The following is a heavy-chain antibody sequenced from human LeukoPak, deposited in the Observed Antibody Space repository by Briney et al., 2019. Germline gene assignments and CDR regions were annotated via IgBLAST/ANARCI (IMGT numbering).Heavy chain of an antibody. J-gene: IGHJ4*02. D-gene: IGHD3-9*01. CDR3: AREGSDILTGYYSSFDY. Sequence: ASVKVSCKASGYTVTSYGISWVRQAPGQGLEWMGCISAYNGNTNYAQKLQGRVTMTTDTSTSTAYMELRSLRSDDPAVYSCAREGSDILTGYYSSFDYWGQGTLVTVSS. V-gene: IGHV1-18*04. CDR2: ISAYNGNT. CDR1: GYTVTSYG.